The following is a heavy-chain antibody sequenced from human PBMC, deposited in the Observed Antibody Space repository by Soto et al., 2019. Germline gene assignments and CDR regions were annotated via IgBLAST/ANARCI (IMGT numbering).Heavy chain of an antibody. CDR1: GGSVSSGSYY. CDR3: ARVCVGYCRGGSWRNWFDP. Sequence: LSETLSLTCTVSGGSVSSGSYYWSWIRQPPGKGLEWIGYIYYSGSTNYNPSLKSRVTISVDTSKNQFSLKLSSVTAADTAVYYCARVCVGYCRGGSWRNWFDPWGQGTLVTVYS. D-gene: IGHD2-15*01. CDR2: IYYSGST. J-gene: IGHJ5*02. V-gene: IGHV4-61*01.